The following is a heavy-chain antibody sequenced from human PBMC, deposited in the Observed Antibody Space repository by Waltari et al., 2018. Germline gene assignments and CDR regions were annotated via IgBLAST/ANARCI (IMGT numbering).Heavy chain of an antibody. V-gene: IGHV3-33*01. J-gene: IGHJ4*02. Sequence: QVQLVASGGGVVQPGRSLRLSCAASGFTFSSYGMHWVRQAPGKGLEWVAVIWYDGSNKYYADSVKGRFTISRDNSKNTLYLQMNSLRAEDTAVYYCARDSYSSSSGIDYWGQGTLVTVSS. CDR1: GFTFSSYG. D-gene: IGHD6-6*01. CDR3: ARDSYSSSSGIDY. CDR2: IWYDGSNK.